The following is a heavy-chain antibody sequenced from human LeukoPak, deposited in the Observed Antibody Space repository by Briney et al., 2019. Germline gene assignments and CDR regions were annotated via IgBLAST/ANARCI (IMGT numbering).Heavy chain of an antibody. Sequence: SQTPSLTCTVSGGSISSGDYYWSWIRQPPGKGLEWIGYIYYSGSTYYNPSLKSRVTISVDTSKNQFSLKLSSVTAADTAVYYCARVNDCSSTSCYTGDYYYYMDVWGKGTTVTVSS. CDR2: IYYSGST. V-gene: IGHV4-30-4*08. CDR3: ARVNDCSSTSCYTGDYYYYMDV. J-gene: IGHJ6*03. CDR1: GGSISSGDYY. D-gene: IGHD2-2*02.